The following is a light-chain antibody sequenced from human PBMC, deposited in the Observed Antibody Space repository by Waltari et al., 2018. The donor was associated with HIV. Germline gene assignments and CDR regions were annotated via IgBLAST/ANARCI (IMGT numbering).Light chain of an antibody. V-gene: IGKV3-20*01. Sequence: ETELTQSPGTLSLSPGQRATLSCMASQGVNGNYLAWYQQRPGQAPRLLIYGASSRATGIPERFSGSGSGTDFTLTISRLEPEDFAVYYCQQYGSSPVTFGGGTKVEIK. CDR2: GAS. CDR3: QQYGSSPVT. CDR1: QGVNGNY. J-gene: IGKJ4*01.